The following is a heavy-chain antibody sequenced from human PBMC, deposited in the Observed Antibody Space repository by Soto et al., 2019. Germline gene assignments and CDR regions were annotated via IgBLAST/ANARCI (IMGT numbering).Heavy chain of an antibody. D-gene: IGHD2-2*01. V-gene: IGHV3-23*01. CDR2: IAKNGYDT. CDR1: GFTFYSHN. J-gene: IGHJ6*02. Sequence: GGSLRLSCAASGFTFYSHNMNWVRQASGKGLEWVSGIAKNGYDTYYADSVKGRFSISRDNSRATLFLQMDGLRAEDTASYYCAKDSKSVEVSAARVYGMDVWGQGTTVTVSS. CDR3: AKDSKSVEVSAARVYGMDV.